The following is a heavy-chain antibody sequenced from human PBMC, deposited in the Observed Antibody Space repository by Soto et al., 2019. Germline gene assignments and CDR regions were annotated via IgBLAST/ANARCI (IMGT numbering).Heavy chain of an antibody. CDR2: ISSNGGST. CDR3: VKLYSSSWYPQNYGMDV. Sequence: PGGSLRLSCSASGFTFSSYAMHWVRQAPGKGLEYVSAISSNGGSTYYADSVKGRFTISRDNSKNTLYLQMSSLRAEDTAVYYCVKLYSSSWYPQNYGMDVWGQGTTVTVSS. D-gene: IGHD6-13*01. V-gene: IGHV3-64D*06. J-gene: IGHJ6*02. CDR1: GFTFSSYA.